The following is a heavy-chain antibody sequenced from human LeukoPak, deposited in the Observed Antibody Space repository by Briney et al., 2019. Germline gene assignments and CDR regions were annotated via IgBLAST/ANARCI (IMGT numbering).Heavy chain of an antibody. Sequence: PGGPLRLSCAASGFTFSSYSMNWVRQAPGKGLEWVSYISSSSSTIYYADSVKGRFTISRDNAKNSLYLQMNSLRAEDTAVYYCAREGVYDFWSGYYFDWGQGTLVTVSS. CDR2: ISSSSSTI. J-gene: IGHJ4*02. D-gene: IGHD3-3*01. V-gene: IGHV3-48*04. CDR3: AREGVYDFWSGYYFD. CDR1: GFTFSSYS.